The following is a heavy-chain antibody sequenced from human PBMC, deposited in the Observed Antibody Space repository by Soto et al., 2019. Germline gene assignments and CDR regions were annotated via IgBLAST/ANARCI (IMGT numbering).Heavy chain of an antibody. V-gene: IGHV3-23*01. Sequence: EVQLLESGGGLVQPGGSLRLSCAASAFTFSSYAMTWVRQAPGMGLEWVSTISGSGGSTYYADSVKGRFTISRDNSKNTLYLLMNSLRAEDTAVYYCAKGWKTGVFDYWGQGILVTVSS. J-gene: IGHJ4*02. CDR3: AKGWKTGVFDY. CDR2: ISGSGGST. CDR1: AFTFSSYA. D-gene: IGHD1-1*01.